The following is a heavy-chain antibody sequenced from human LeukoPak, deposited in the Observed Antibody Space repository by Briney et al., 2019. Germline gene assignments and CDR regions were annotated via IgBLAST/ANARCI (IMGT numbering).Heavy chain of an antibody. CDR2: IYYSGST. J-gene: IGHJ5*02. V-gene: IGHV4-59*01. CDR3: AREVSVAGNNWFDP. Sequence: PSETLSLTCTGSGGSISSYYWSWIRQPPGKGLEWIGYIYYSGSTNYNPSLKSRVTISVTSKNQFSLKLSSVTAADTAVYFCAREVSVAGNNWFDPWGQGALVTVSS. CDR1: GGSISSYY. D-gene: IGHD6-19*01.